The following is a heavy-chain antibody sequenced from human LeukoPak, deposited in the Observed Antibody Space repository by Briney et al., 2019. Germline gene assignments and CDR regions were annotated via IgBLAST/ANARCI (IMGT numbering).Heavy chain of an antibody. CDR2: IYYSVST. J-gene: IGHJ5*02. CDR3: ASQSGCSGGSCYWFDL. V-gene: IGHV4-39*01. D-gene: IGHD2-15*01. CDR1: GGSISSSSYY. Sequence: SENLSLTCTVSGGSISSSSYYWGWIRQPPGKGLEWIGWIYYSVSTYYNPSLKSRVTISVDTSKNQCSLKLSSVTAADTAVYYCASQSGCSGGSCYWFDLWGQGTLVTVSS.